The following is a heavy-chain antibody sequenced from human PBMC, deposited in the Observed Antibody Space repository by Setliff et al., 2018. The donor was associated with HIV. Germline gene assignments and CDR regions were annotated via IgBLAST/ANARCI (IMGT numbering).Heavy chain of an antibody. D-gene: IGHD1-26*01. V-gene: IGHV1-3*01. CDR1: EYTFSNYA. CDR2: INVGNDDT. CDR3: ARSNSAISIVGATSGAFDI. Sequence: GASVKVSCKASEYTFSNYAIHWVRQAPGQRLEWMGWINVGNDDTKYSQKFQGRVTITRDRSASTAYMELSSLRSEDSAVYYCARSNSAISIVGATSGAFDIWGQGTMVTVS. J-gene: IGHJ3*02.